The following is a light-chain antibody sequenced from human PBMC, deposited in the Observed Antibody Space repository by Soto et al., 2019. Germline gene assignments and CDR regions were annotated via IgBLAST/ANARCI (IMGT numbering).Light chain of an antibody. CDR1: QTISRW. CDR3: HSRA. CDR2: DAS. J-gene: IGKJ5*01. V-gene: IGKV1-5*01. Sequence: DIQRTQSPSSVSASVVYVFTITCRASQTISRWLAWYQQKPGRAPKLLIYDASTLESGVPSRFSGSGSETEFTLTISRLQPDDFATYFCHSRAFGQGTRLEIK.